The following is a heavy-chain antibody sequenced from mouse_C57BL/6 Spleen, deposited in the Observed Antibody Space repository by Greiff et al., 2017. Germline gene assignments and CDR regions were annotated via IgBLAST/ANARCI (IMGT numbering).Heavy chain of an antibody. D-gene: IGHD1-1*01. J-gene: IGHJ1*03. V-gene: IGHV14-3*01. CDR1: GFNIKNSY. CDR2: IDPANGNT. CDR3: ARSYGSSYWYFDV. Sequence: VQLKESVAELVRPGASVKLSCTASGFNIKNSYMHWVKQRPDQGLEWIGRIDPANGNTKYAPKFQGKATITADTSSNTAYLQLSSLTSEDTAIYYCARSYGSSYWYFDVWGTGTTVTVSS.